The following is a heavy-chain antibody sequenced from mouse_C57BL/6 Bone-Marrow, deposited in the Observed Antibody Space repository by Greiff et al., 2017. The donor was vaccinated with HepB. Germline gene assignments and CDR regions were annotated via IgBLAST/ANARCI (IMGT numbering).Heavy chain of an antibody. CDR1: GYTFTDYN. D-gene: IGHD3-2*02. CDR3: ARYGTSGYGYAMDY. Sequence: VQLQQSGPELVKPGASVKIPCKASGYTFTDYNMDWVKQSHGKSLEWIGDINPNNGGTIYNQKFKGKATLTVDNASSTAYMELRSLTSEETAFYYCARYGTSGYGYAMDYWGQGTSVTVSS. CDR2: INPNNGGT. V-gene: IGHV1-18*01. J-gene: IGHJ4*01.